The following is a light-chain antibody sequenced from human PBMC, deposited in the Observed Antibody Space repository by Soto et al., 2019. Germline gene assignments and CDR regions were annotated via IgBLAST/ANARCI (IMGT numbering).Light chain of an antibody. CDR1: SGSVSTSYN. CDR2: STS. V-gene: IGLV8-61*01. Sequence: QTVVTQEPSFSVSPGGTVTLTCGLTSGSVSTSYNPSWYQQTPGQAPRTLIYSTSTRSSGVPDRFSGSILGNKAALTITGAQADDESDYYCVLYMGVGSVVFGGGTQLTVL. CDR3: VLYMGVGSVV. J-gene: IGLJ2*01.